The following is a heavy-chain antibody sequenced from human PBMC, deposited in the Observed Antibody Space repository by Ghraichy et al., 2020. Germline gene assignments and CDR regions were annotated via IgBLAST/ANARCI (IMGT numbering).Heavy chain of an antibody. Sequence: SQTLSLTCAVSSGSFDNSETGYYWAWIRQSPGKGLEWIGSVDYTWKTYYNPSLKSRVTLSTDTSKNQFSLRLTSVTAADTAVYYCVRPEIGAVMGVAITGPWFDPWGPGTLVTVSS. J-gene: IGHJ5*02. D-gene: IGHD3-3*01. V-gene: IGHV4-39*01. CDR2: VDYTWKT. CDR1: SGSFDNSETGYY. CDR3: VRPEIGAVMGVAITGPWFDP.